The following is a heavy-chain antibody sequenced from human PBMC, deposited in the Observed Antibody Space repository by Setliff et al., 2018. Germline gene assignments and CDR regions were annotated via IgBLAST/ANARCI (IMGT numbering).Heavy chain of an antibody. D-gene: IGHD3-3*01. J-gene: IGHJ6*03. V-gene: IGHV4-61*02. CDR3: ARVTGFSYMDV. CDR2: IYTDGST. CDR1: GDSISRAKYY. Sequence: SETLSLTCTASGDSISRAKYYWSWIRQSAGKGLECIGRIYTDGSTKYNPSLNSRVTLLIDTAKNQISLRLSSVTAADTAVYFCARVTGFSYMDVWGKGTTVTVSS.